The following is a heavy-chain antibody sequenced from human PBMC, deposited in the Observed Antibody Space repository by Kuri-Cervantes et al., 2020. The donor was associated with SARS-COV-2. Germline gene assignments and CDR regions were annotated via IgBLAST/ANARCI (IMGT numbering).Heavy chain of an antibody. V-gene: IGHV3-74*01. CDR3: AKIRPRYFVLDPSGDFDY. Sequence: GESLKISCVASGLAVSKYWMHWVRQAPGKGLVWVSRVNPDGVNNKDYADSVKSRFTVSRDNSKNTLYLQMNSLRAEDTAVYYCAKIRPRYFVLDPSGDFDYWGQGTLVTVSS. D-gene: IGHD3-9*01. J-gene: IGHJ4*02. CDR1: GLAVSKYW. CDR2: VNPDGVNNK.